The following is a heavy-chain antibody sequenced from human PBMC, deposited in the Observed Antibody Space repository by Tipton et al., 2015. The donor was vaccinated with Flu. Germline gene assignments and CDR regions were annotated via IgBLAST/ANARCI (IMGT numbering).Heavy chain of an antibody. D-gene: IGHD3-9*01. Sequence: TLSLTCTVSGGPISSYTYYWGWFRQSPGTGLEWIGSIYYSGTTYYNPSLKSRVTMSIDTSKIQFSLKVTSVTAADTAVYYCAREGSYNILTNYYNKGVDPWGQGPLGIGSS. J-gene: IGHJ5*02. V-gene: IGHV4-39*07. CDR1: GGPISSYTYY. CDR3: AREGSYNILTNYYNKGVDP. CDR2: IYYSGTT.